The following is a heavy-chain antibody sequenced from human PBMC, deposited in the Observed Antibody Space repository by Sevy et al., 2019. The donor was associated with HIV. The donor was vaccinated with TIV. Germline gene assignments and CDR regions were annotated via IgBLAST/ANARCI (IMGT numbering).Heavy chain of an antibody. D-gene: IGHD2-2*02. Sequence: GGSLRLSCAASGFTFSSYSMNWVRQAPGKGLEWVSSISDISNYIYYADSMKRRFTVSRDNASNSLYLQMNSLRAEDTAVYYCARNNCSITNCYMGDVFDIWGQGTMVTVSS. CDR3: ARNNCSITNCYMGDVFDI. V-gene: IGHV3-21*03. J-gene: IGHJ3*02. CDR2: ISDISNYI. CDR1: GFTFSSYS.